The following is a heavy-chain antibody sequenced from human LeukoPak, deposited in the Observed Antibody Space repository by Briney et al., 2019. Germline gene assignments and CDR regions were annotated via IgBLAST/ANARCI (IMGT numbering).Heavy chain of an antibody. CDR3: ARDRLSFYCSSTSCYTNYYYGMDV. CDR1: GFTFSSYW. D-gene: IGHD2-2*02. CDR2: IKQDGSEK. J-gene: IGHJ6*02. Sequence: GGSLRLSCAASGFTFSSYWMSWVRQAPGKGLEWVANIKQDGSEKYYVDSVKGRFTISRDNAKNSLYLQMNSLRAEDTAVYYCARDRLSFYCSSTSCYTNYYYGMDVWGQGTTVTVSS. V-gene: IGHV3-7*01.